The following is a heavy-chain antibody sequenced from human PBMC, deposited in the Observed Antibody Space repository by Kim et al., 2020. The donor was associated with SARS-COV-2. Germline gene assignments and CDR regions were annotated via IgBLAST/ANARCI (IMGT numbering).Heavy chain of an antibody. J-gene: IGHJ6*02. V-gene: IGHV7-4-1*02. CDR3: ARDLVVVPAPMDYYGMDV. Sequence: ASVKVSCKASGYTFTSYAMNWVRQAPGQGLEWMGWINTNTGNPTYAQGFTGRFVFSLDTSVSTAYLQISSLKAEDTAVYYCARDLVVVPAPMDYYGMDVWGQGTTVTVSS. CDR1: GYTFTSYA. D-gene: IGHD2-2*01. CDR2: INTNTGNP.